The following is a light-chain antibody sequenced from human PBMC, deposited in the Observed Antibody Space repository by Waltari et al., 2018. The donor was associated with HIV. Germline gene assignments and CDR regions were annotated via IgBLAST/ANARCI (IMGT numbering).Light chain of an antibody. Sequence: QSALTQPASVSGSPGQPTSISCTGTSSAVGAYNYVTWYQQHPGQAPKLIIYDVNYRPSGISSRFSGSKSGNTASLTISGLQAEDEADYYCSSYTGSDTLLGVFGTGTKVTVL. CDR1: SSAVGAYNY. CDR2: DVN. J-gene: IGLJ1*01. CDR3: SSYTGSDTLLGV. V-gene: IGLV2-14*01.